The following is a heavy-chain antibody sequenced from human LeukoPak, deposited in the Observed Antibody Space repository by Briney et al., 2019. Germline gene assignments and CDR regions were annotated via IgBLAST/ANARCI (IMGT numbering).Heavy chain of an antibody. Sequence: GGSLRLSCAASGFTSSSYWMHWVRQVPGKGLEWVSRISTDGSTTTYADSVKGRFTISRDDAKDTLYLQMNSLRAEDTAVYYCASPRLDYVWGTYLDYWGQGSLVTVSS. D-gene: IGHD3-16*02. CDR2: ISTDGSTT. V-gene: IGHV3-74*01. J-gene: IGHJ4*02. CDR1: GFTSSSYW. CDR3: ASPRLDYVWGTYLDY.